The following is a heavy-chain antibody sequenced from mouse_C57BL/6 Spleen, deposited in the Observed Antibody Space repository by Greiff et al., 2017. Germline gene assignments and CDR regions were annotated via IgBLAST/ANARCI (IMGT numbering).Heavy chain of an antibody. Sequence: EVKLVESGPGLVKPSQSLSLTCSVTGYSITSGYYWNWIRQFPGNKLEWMGYISYDGSNNYNPSLKNRISITRDTSKNQFFLKLNSVTTEDTATYYCARGGYDSLGYWGQGTTLTVSS. CDR2: ISYDGSN. J-gene: IGHJ2*01. V-gene: IGHV3-6*01. CDR3: ARGGYDSLGY. D-gene: IGHD2-4*01. CDR1: GYSITSGYY.